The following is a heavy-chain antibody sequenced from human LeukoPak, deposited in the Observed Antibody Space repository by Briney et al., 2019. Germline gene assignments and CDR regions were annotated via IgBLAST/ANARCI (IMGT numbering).Heavy chain of an antibody. CDR2: MNPNSGNT. J-gene: IGHJ6*03. CDR3: ARAGLYYYYMDV. CDR1: GYTFTSYD. V-gene: IGHV1-8*01. D-gene: IGHD6-19*01. Sequence: ASVKVSCKASGYTFTSYDINWVRQATGQGLEWMGWMNPNSGNTGYAQKFQGRVTMTRNTSISTAYMELSSLRSDDTAVYYCARAGLYYYYMDVWGKGTTVTVSS.